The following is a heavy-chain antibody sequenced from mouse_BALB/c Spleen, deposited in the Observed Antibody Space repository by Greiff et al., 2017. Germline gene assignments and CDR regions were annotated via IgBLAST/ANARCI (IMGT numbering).Heavy chain of an antibody. CDR3: ASLNYYGSSVFAY. V-gene: IGHV14-3*02. CDR2: IDPANGNT. CDR1: GFNIKDTY. J-gene: IGHJ3*01. Sequence: VQLQQSGAELVKPGASVKLSCTASGFNIKDTYMHWVKQRPEQGLEWIGRIDPANGNTKYDPKFQGKATITADTSSNTAYLQLSSLTSEDTAVYYCASLNYYGSSVFAYWGQGTLVTVSA. D-gene: IGHD1-1*01.